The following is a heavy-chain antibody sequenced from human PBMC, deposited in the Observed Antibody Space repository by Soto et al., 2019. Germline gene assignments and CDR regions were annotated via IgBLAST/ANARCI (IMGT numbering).Heavy chain of an antibody. V-gene: IGHV6-1*01. CDR2: RYYRSKWYN. CDR3: ATVNWGYDGMDV. CDR1: GDSVSSNSAA. J-gene: IGHJ6*02. Sequence: QTLSLTCAISGDSVSSNSAAWNWIRQSPSRGLAWLVRRYYRSKWYNYCAVSVKSRITINPDTSRHQFSLQLNSVTPEDKAVYYCATVNWGYDGMDVGRQCNSVTVSS. D-gene: IGHD7-27*01.